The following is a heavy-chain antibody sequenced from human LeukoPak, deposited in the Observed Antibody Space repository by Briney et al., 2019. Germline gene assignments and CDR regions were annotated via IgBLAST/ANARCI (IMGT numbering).Heavy chain of an antibody. Sequence: PGGSLRLSCAASGFTFSSYWMSWVRQAPGKGLEWVANIKQDGSEKYYVDSVKGRFTISRDNSKNTLYLQMNSLRAEDTAVYYCARDGAYVATIAHYFDYWGQGTLVTVSS. CDR1: GFTFSSYW. CDR2: IKQDGSEK. CDR3: ARDGAYVATIAHYFDY. V-gene: IGHV3-7*01. J-gene: IGHJ4*02. D-gene: IGHD5-12*01.